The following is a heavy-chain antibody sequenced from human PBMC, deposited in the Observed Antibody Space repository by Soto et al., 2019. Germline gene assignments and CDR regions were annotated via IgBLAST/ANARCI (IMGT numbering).Heavy chain of an antibody. CDR3: ARGRAAAGRRRHYYYYVMDV. Sequence: QVQLVQSGAEVKKPGSSVKVSCKASGGTFSSYAISWVRQAPGQGLEWMGGSIPIFGTANYAQKFQGRVTITADESTSTAYMELSSLRSDDTAVYYCARGRAAAGRRRHYYYYVMDVLGQETTVTDSS. D-gene: IGHD6-13*01. V-gene: IGHV1-69*01. CDR1: GGTFSSYA. J-gene: IGHJ6*02. CDR2: SIPIFGTA.